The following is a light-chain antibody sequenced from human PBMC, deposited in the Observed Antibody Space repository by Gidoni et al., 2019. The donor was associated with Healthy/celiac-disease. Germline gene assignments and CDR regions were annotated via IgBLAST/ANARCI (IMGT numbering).Light chain of an antibody. J-gene: IGLJ1*01. Sequence: QSVLTQPPSVSGAPGQRVTISCTGSSSNIGAGYAVHWYQQLPGTAPKLLIYGNNNRPSGVPDRFSGSRSGTSASLAITGLQAEDEADYYCQSYDSSRYVFGTGTKVTV. V-gene: IGLV1-40*01. CDR1: SSNIGAGYA. CDR2: GNN. CDR3: QSYDSSRYV.